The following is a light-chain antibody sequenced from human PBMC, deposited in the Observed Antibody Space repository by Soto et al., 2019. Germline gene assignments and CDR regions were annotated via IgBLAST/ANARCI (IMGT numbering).Light chain of an antibody. CDR2: GAS. Sequence: EIVLTQSPGTLSLSPGERATLSFSASQSVSSSYLAWYQHKPGQAPRLLIYGASSRATGIPDRFSGSGSGTDFTLTISRLEPEDFAVYYCQQYGTSRHGTFGQGTKVDIK. V-gene: IGKV3-20*01. CDR3: QQYGTSRHGT. CDR1: QSVSSSY. J-gene: IGKJ1*01.